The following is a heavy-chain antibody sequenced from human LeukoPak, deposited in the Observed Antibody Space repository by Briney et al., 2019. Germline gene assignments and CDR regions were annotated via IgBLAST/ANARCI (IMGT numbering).Heavy chain of an antibody. CDR1: GGSFRGYY. CDR2: INHSGST. J-gene: IGHJ3*02. D-gene: IGHD3-22*01. Sequence: SETLSLTCAVYGGSFRGYYWSWIRQPPGKGLEWIGEINHSGSTNYNPSLKSRVTISVDTSKNQFSLKLSSVTAADTAVYYCARQGSGYYYSAFDIWGQGTMVTVSS. V-gene: IGHV4-34*01. CDR3: ARQGSGYYYSAFDI.